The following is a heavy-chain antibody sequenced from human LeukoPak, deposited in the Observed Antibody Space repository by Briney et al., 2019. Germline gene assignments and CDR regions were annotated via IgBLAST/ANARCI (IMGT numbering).Heavy chain of an antibody. CDR1: GFTFSSYG. CDR3: AREGSYPPYYFDY. V-gene: IGHV3-30*02. J-gene: IGHJ4*02. Sequence: GGSLRLSCAASGFTFSSYGMHWVRQAPGKGLEWVAFIRYDGSNKYYADSVKGRFTISRDNSKNTLYLQMNSLRAEDTAVYYCAREGSYPPYYFDYWGQGTLVTVSS. D-gene: IGHD1-26*01. CDR2: IRYDGSNK.